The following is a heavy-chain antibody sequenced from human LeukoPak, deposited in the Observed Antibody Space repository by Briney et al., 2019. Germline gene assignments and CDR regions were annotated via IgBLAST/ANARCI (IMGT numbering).Heavy chain of an antibody. V-gene: IGHV4-30-4*08. Sequence: SETLSLTCTVSGGSISSGDYYWSWIRQPPGKGLEWIGYIYYSGSTYYNPSLKSRVTISVDTSKNQFSLKLSSVTAADTAVYYCARVHRVPAAGGDYWGQGTLVTVSS. J-gene: IGHJ4*02. D-gene: IGHD2-2*01. CDR2: IYYSGST. CDR1: GGSISSGDYY. CDR3: ARVHRVPAAGGDY.